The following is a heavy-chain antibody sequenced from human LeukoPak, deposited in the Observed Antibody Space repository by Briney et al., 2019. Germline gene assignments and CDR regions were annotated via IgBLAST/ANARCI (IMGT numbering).Heavy chain of an antibody. V-gene: IGHV3-48*01. Sequence: GGSLRLSCVPSVFRLCIDGACCGREAPGEGRGWLSYISAGMLTISYAASVRCRFSISRDNAENSLYLQVNSLRAEDTAVYYCARDFSRWNGDFDCWGQGTLVTVSS. CDR2: ISAGMLTI. CDR1: VFRLCIDG. CDR3: ARDFSRWNGDFDC. J-gene: IGHJ4*02. D-gene: IGHD6-13*01.